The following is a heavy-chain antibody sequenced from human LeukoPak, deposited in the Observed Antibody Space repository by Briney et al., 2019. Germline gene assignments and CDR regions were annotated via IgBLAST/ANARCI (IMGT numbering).Heavy chain of an antibody. J-gene: IGHJ6*02. CDR3: VRGTTTIFPTRPYYYYGMDV. CDR2: INHSGST. D-gene: IGHD3-3*01. V-gene: IGHV4-34*01. CDR1: GGSFSGYY. Sequence: SETLSLTCAVYGGSFSGYYWSWIRQPPGKGLEWIGEINHSGSTNYNPSLKSRVTISVDTSKNQFSLKLSSVTAADTAVYYCVRGTTTIFPTRPYYYYGMDVWGQGTTVTVSS.